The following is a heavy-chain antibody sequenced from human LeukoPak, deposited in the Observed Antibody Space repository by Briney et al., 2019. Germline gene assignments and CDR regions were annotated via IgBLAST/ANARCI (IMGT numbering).Heavy chain of an antibody. CDR1: GFTFSSYA. V-gene: IGHV3-30*04. CDR3: ARVGAPFDY. CDR2: ISYDGSNK. D-gene: IGHD1-26*01. J-gene: IGHJ4*02. Sequence: GRSLRLSCAASGFTFSSYAMHWVRQAPGKGLEGVAVISYDGSNKYYADSVKGRFTISRDNSKNTLYLQMNSLRAEDTAVYYCARVGAPFDYWGQGTLVTVSS.